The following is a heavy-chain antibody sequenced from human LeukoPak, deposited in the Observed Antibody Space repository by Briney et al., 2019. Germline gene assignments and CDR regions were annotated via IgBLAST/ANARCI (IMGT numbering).Heavy chain of an antibody. J-gene: IGHJ4*02. CDR1: GGSVSSGSYY. Sequence: SETLSLTCTVSGGSVSSGSYYWSWIRQPPGKGLEWIGYIYYSGNPYYNPSLKSRVTISVDTSKNQFSLKLSSVTAADTAVYYCVRDRELNYWGQGTLVTVSS. D-gene: IGHD1-7*01. CDR2: IYYSGNP. CDR3: VRDRELNY. V-gene: IGHV4-61*01.